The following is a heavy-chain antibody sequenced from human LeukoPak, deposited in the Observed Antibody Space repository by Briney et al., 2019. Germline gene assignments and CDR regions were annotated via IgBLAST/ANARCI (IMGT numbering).Heavy chain of an antibody. V-gene: IGHV3-9*01. J-gene: IGHJ4*02. D-gene: IGHD5-18*01. CDR3: AKDFSYSYGYDYFDY. Sequence: GGSLRLSCAASGFTFDDYAMHWVRQAPGKGLEWVSGISWNSGSIGYADSVKGRFTISRDNAKNSLYLQMNSLRAEDTALYYCAKDFSYSYGYDYFDYWGQGTLVTVSS. CDR1: GFTFDDYA. CDR2: ISWNSGSI.